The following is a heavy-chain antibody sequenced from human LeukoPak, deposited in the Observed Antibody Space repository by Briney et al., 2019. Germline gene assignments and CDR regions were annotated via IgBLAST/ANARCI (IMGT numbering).Heavy chain of an antibody. Sequence: SETLSLTCTVSGGSISSYYWSWIRQPAGKGLEWIGRIYTSGSTDYNPSLKSRVTMSVDTSKNQFSLKLSSVTAADTAVYYCARGSAAYCGGDCYPDYYYYYMDVWGKGTTVTVSS. J-gene: IGHJ6*03. V-gene: IGHV4-4*07. D-gene: IGHD2-21*02. CDR1: GGSISSYY. CDR2: IYTSGST. CDR3: ARGSAAYCGGDCYPDYYYYYMDV.